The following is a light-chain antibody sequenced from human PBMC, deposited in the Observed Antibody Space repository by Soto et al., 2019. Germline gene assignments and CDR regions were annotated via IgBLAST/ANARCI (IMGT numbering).Light chain of an antibody. Sequence: EIVLTQSPATLSLSPGERATLSCRASQSVSSYLAWYQQKHGQAPRLLIYDASNRATGIPARFSGSGSGTDLTITISSLEPEDFEVYYCQQRSNWPRTFGQGTKVDIK. CDR3: QQRSNWPRT. V-gene: IGKV3-11*01. CDR1: QSVSSY. CDR2: DAS. J-gene: IGKJ1*01.